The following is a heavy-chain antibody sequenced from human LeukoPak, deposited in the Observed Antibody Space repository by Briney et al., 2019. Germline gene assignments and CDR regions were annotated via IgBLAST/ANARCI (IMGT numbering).Heavy chain of an antibody. CDR1: GGSFSGYY. CDR3: ARGTAYYYYYGMDV. J-gene: IGHJ6*02. V-gene: IGHV4-34*01. CDR2: INHSGST. D-gene: IGHD5-18*01. Sequence: SETLSLTCAVYGGSFSGYYWSWIRQPPGKGLEWIGEINHSGSTNYNPSLKSRVTISVDTSKNQFSLKPSSVTAADTAVYYCARGTAYYYYYGMDVWGQGTTVTVSS.